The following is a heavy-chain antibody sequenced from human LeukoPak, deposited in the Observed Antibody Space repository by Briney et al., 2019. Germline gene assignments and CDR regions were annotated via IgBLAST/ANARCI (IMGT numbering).Heavy chain of an antibody. D-gene: IGHD6-19*01. CDR2: MRQDGGEI. CDR3: ARRVSGREKYFDY. J-gene: IGHJ4*02. CDR1: GFTFSTYW. V-gene: IGHV3-7*01. Sequence: GGSLGLSCAASGFTFSTYWMSWVRQAPGKGLERVANMRQDGGEIYYVDSVKGRFTISRDNAKNSLSLQMNGLRAEDTAVYYCARRVSGREKYFDYWGQGTLVTVSS.